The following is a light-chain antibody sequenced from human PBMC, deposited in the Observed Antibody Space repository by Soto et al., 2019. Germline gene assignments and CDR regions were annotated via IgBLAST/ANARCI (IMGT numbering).Light chain of an antibody. J-gene: IGLJ2*01. CDR1: SSDVGGYNY. CDR3: CSYAGRSRV. CDR2: DVS. V-gene: IGLV2-11*01. Sequence: QSALTQPRSVSGSPGQSVTISCTGTSSDVGGYNYVSWYQQHPGKAPKLMIYDVSKRPSGAPDRFSGSKSGNTASLTISGLQAEDEADYYCCSYAGRSRVFGGGTKLTVL.